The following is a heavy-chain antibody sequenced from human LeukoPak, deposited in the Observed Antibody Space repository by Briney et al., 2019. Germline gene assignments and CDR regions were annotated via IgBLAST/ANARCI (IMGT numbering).Heavy chain of an antibody. D-gene: IGHD3-10*01. V-gene: IGHV4-59*01. Sequence: SETLSLTCTVSGGSISSYYRSWIRQPPGKGLEWIGYIYYSGSTNYNPSLKSRVTISVDTSKNQFSLKLSSVTAADTAVYYCAREGYYGSGSYYKTIDYWGQGTLVTVSS. CDR1: GGSISSYY. CDR3: AREGYYGSGSYYKTIDY. CDR2: IYYSGST. J-gene: IGHJ4*02.